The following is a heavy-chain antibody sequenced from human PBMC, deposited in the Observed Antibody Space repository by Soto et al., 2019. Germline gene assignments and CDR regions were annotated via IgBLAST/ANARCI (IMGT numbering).Heavy chain of an antibody. V-gene: IGHV1-18*01. J-gene: IGHJ5*02. CDR1: GYTFTSYV. CDR3: ARERTGYSSGWYFGWFDP. CDR2: ISAYNGNT. D-gene: IGHD6-19*01. Sequence: QVQLVQSGAEVKKPGASVKVSCKASGYTFTSYVISWVRQAPGQGLEWMGWISAYNGNTNYAQKLQGRVTMTTDTSTSTAYMELRSLRSDDTAVYYCARERTGYSSGWYFGWFDPWGQGTLVTVSS.